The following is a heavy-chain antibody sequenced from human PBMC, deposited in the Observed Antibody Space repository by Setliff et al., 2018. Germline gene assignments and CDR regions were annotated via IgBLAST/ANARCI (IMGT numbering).Heavy chain of an antibody. CDR2: INHSGST. V-gene: IGHV4-34*01. CDR3: ARGFDVCGGDACYTDGPYYFDY. CDR1: GESFSGHY. Sequence: SETLSLTCAVYGESFSGHYWSWIRQPPGKGLEWIGEINHSGSTNYNPSLKSRVTISVDTSKNQFSLKLSSVAAADTAVYYCARGFDVCGGDACYTDGPYYFDYWGLGTLVTVSS. D-gene: IGHD2-21*01. J-gene: IGHJ4*02.